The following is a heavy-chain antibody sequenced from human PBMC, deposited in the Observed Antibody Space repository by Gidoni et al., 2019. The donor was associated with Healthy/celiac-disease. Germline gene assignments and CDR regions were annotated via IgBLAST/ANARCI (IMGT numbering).Heavy chain of an antibody. CDR3: ARESSSITMVRGARVDWFDP. CDR2: IYYSGST. V-gene: IGHV4-30-4*01. Sequence: QVQLQESGPGLVKPSQTLSLTCTVPGGSISSGDYYWSWIRQPPGKGLEWIGYIYYSGSTYYNPSLKSRVTISVDTSKNQFSLKLSSVTAADTAVYYCARESSSITMVRGARVDWFDPWGQGTLVTVSS. D-gene: IGHD3-10*01. CDR1: GGSISSGDYY. J-gene: IGHJ5*02.